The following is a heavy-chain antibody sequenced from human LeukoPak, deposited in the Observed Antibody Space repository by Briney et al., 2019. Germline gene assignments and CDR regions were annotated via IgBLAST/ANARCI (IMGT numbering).Heavy chain of an antibody. V-gene: IGHV4-34*01. CDR3: AGSGSYFYYYYYYMDV. Sequence: SETLSLTCAVYGGSFSGYYWSWIRQPPGKGLEWIGEINHSGSTNYNPSLKRRVTISVDTSKNQFSLKLSSVTAADTAVYYCAGSGSYFYYYYYYMDVWGKGTTVTVSS. CDR2: INHSGST. D-gene: IGHD3-10*01. CDR1: GGSFSGYY. J-gene: IGHJ6*03.